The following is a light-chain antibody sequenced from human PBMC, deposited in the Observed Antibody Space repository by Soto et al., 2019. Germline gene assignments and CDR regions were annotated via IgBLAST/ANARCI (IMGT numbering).Light chain of an antibody. CDR1: QTISNN. V-gene: IGKV3-15*01. CDR3: QQYDRWPVT. CDR2: YAS. J-gene: IGKJ4*01. Sequence: EIMMTQSPATLSVSPGERVAISCRASQTISNNLAWYQHKPGQAPRLLISYASNGASGIPARFSGTGYGTDFTLTIDSLQSEDFAIYYCQQYDRWPVTFGGGTKVDIK.